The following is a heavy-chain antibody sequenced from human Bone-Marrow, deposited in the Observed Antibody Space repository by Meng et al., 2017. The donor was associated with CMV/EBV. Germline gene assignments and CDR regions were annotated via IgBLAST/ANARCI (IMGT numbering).Heavy chain of an antibody. D-gene: IGHD3-3*01. V-gene: IGHV3-20*03. Sequence: MSWVRQAPGKGLEWVSGINWNGGSTGYADSVKGRFTISRDNAKNSLYLQMNSLRAEDTALYYCAREAPPGTYYDFWSGYYSPLYFDYWGQGTLVTVSS. CDR2: INWNGGST. CDR3: AREAPPGTYYDFWSGYYSPLYFDY. J-gene: IGHJ4*02.